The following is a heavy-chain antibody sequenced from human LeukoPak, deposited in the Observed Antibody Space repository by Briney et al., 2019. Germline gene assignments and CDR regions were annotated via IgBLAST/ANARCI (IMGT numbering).Heavy chain of an antibody. CDR1: GGSISSYY. J-gene: IGHJ4*02. CDR3: ARGAYYYGSGSYRY. CDR2: IYTSGST. Sequence: SETLSLTCTVSGGSISSYYWSWIRQPAGKGLEWIGRIYTSGSTNYNPSLKSRVTMSVDTSKNQFSLKLSSVTAADTAVYYCARGAYYYGSGSYRYWGQGTLVTVSS. V-gene: IGHV4-4*07. D-gene: IGHD3-10*01.